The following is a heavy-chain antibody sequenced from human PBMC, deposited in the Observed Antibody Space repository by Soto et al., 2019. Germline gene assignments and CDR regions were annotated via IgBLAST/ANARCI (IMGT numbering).Heavy chain of an antibody. D-gene: IGHD2-8*02. J-gene: IGHJ3*02. CDR1: GFTFSQYD. Sequence: QVQLVESGGGVVQSGRSLRLSCAASGFTFSQYDIHWVRQAPGKGLEWVALISYDGGNEKYADSVKGRFTVSRDNSKNTLSLQMNSLRAEDTAVYYCMKGLYCNGGACYHFPYASFDICGQGTTVTVSS. CDR3: MKGLYCNGGACYHFPYASFDI. CDR2: ISYDGGNE. V-gene: IGHV3-30*18.